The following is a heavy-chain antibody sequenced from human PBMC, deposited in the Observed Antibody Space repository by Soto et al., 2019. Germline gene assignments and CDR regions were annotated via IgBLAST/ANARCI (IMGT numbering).Heavy chain of an antibody. J-gene: IGHJ5*02. D-gene: IGHD2-2*01. Sequence: GGSLRLSCAASGFTFSSYWMHWVRQARGKGLVWVSRINSDGSSTSYADSVKGRFTISRDNAKNTLYLQMNSLRAEDTAVYYCARAVDCSSTSCYWFDPWGQGTLVTVSS. CDR2: INSDGSST. CDR3: ARAVDCSSTSCYWFDP. CDR1: GFTFSSYW. V-gene: IGHV3-74*01.